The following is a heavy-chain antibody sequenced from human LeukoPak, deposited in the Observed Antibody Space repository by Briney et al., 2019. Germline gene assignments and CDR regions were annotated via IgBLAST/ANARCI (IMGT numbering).Heavy chain of an antibody. V-gene: IGHV1-18*01. J-gene: IGHJ3*02. D-gene: IGHD3-22*01. CDR3: ARVPYYYDSSGYAFDI. CDR1: GYTFTSYG. CDR2: ISAYNGNT. Sequence: ASVKVSCKASGYTFTSYGISWVRQAPGQGLEWMGWISAYNGNTNYAQKLQGRVTMTTDTSTSTAYMELRSLRSDDTAVYYCARVPYYYDSSGYAFDIWGQGTMVTVSS.